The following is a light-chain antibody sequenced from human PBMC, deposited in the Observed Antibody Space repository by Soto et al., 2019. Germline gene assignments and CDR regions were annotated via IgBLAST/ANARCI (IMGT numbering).Light chain of an antibody. CDR2: RNN. Sequence: QSVLTQPTSASGTPGQRVTISCSGSSSNIGSNYVYWYQQLPGTAPKLLIYRNNQRPSGVPDRFSGSKSGTSASLAISGLRSEDETDYYCAAWDDSLSVVFGGGIKMTVL. CDR3: AAWDDSLSVV. J-gene: IGLJ2*01. V-gene: IGLV1-47*01. CDR1: SSNIGSNY.